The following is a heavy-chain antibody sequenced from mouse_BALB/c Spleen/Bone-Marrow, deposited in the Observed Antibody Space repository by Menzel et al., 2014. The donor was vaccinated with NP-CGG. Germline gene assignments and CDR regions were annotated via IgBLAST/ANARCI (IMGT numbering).Heavy chain of an antibody. D-gene: IGHD2-3*01. CDR2: IDPANDNT. J-gene: IGHJ3*01. Sequence: VQLKQSGAEFVKPGASVKLSCTASGFNIKDTYMHWVKRRPEQGLEWIGRIDPANDNTKYDPKFQGKATITADTSSNTAYLQLSSLTSEDTAVYYCARADGYYAWFAYWGQGTLVTVPA. V-gene: IGHV14-3*02. CDR3: ARADGYYAWFAY. CDR1: GFNIKDTY.